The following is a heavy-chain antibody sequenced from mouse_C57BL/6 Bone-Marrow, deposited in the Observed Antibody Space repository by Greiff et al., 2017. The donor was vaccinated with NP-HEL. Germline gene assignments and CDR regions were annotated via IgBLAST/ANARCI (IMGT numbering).Heavy chain of an antibody. V-gene: IGHV1-15*01. CDR3: TRLHYYGSSPWFAY. D-gene: IGHD1-1*01. J-gene: IGHJ3*01. CDR2: IDPETGGT. Sequence: VQLVESGAELVRPGASVTLSCKASGYTFTDYEMHWVKQTPVHGLEWIGAIDPETGGTAYNQKFKGKAILTADKSSSTAYMELRSLTSEDSAVYYCTRLHYYGSSPWFAYWGQGTLVTVSA. CDR1: GYTFTDYE.